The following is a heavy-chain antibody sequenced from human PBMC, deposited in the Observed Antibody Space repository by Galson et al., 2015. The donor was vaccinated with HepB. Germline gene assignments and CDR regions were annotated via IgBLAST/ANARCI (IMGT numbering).Heavy chain of an antibody. CDR1: GFSLSTSGVG. Sequence: PALVKPTQTLTLTCTFSGFSLSTSGVGVGWIRQPPGKALEWLALIYWNDDKRYSPSLKSRLTITKDTSKNQVVLTMTNMDPVDTATYYCAHRRSRGGYQYYYYGMDVWGQGTTVTVSS. D-gene: IGHD1-26*01. CDR2: IYWNDDK. CDR3: AHRRSRGGYQYYYYGMDV. V-gene: IGHV2-5*01. J-gene: IGHJ6*02.